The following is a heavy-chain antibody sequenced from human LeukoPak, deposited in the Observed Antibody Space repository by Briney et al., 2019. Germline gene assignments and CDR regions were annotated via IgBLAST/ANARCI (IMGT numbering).Heavy chain of an antibody. V-gene: IGHV3-48*03. CDR1: GFTFSSYE. J-gene: IGHJ4*02. CDR2: ISSSGSTI. Sequence: GGSLRLSCAASGFTFSSYEMNWVRQAPGKGLEWVSYISSSGSTIYYADSVKGRFTISRDNAKNSLYLQMNSLRAEDTAVYYCARDNHMVRGATSHSDYWGQGTL. CDR3: ARDNHMVRGATSHSDY. D-gene: IGHD3-10*01.